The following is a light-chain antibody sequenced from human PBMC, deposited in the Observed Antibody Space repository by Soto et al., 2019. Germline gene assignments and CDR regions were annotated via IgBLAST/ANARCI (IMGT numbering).Light chain of an antibody. Sequence: DIQMTQSPSSQSASVGDRVTITCRASQSINSYLHWYQQKPGKAPKLLIYAASSLQSGDPSRFSGSGSETEFTLTSTSLQPYDFATYYCQQSFSTPRTFGQGTRVDI. CDR3: QQSFSTPRT. CDR2: AAS. CDR1: QSINSY. J-gene: IGKJ1*01. V-gene: IGKV1-39*01.